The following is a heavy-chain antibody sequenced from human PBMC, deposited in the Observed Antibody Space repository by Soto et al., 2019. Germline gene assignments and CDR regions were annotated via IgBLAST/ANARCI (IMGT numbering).Heavy chain of an antibody. J-gene: IGHJ6*03. CDR1: GGSISSSSYY. D-gene: IGHD1-26*01. V-gene: IGHV4-39*07. Sequence: SETLSLTCTVSGGSISSSSYYWGWIRQPPGKGLEWIGSIYYSGSTYYNPSLKSRVTISVDTSTNQFSLKLSSVTAADTAVYYCARQVGDGYNYYYYYMDVWGKGTTVTVSS. CDR2: IYYSGST. CDR3: ARQVGDGYNYYYYYMDV.